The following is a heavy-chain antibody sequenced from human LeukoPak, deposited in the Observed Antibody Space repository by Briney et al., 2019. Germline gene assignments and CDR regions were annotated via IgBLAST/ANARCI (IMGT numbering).Heavy chain of an antibody. CDR2: IGPNGDT. CDR1: GFTFSTSD. J-gene: IGHJ5*01. D-gene: IGHD3-10*01. CDR3: ARAIPARRGENWFDS. Sequence: GGSLRLSCAASGFTFSTSDMHWVRQATGKGLEWVSAIGPNGDTYYPGSVKGRFTISRENAKNSLYLQMNSLRVGDTAVYYCARAIPARRGENWFDSWGQGTPVTVSS. V-gene: IGHV3-13*01.